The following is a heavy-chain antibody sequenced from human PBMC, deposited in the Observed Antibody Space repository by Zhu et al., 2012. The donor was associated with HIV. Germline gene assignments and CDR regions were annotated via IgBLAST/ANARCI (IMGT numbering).Heavy chain of an antibody. Sequence: EVQLLESGGGLVQPGGPVRLSCAASGFTFSSYAMSWVRQAPGKGLEWVSAISGSGGSTYYADSVKGRFTISRDNSKNTLYLQMNSLRAEDTAVYYCAKDLVVAATQPYYFDYWARNPGHRLL. CDR3: AKDLVVAATQPYYFDY. J-gene: IGHJ4*01. CDR2: ISGSGGST. V-gene: IGHV3-23*01. D-gene: IGHD2-15*01. CDR1: GFTFSSYA.